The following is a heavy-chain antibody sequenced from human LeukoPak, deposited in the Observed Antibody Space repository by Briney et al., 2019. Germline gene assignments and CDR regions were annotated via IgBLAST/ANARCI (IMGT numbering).Heavy chain of an antibody. V-gene: IGHV1-46*01. J-gene: IGHJ4*02. D-gene: IGHD2-21*01. Sequence: ASVKVSCKASGYTFTGYYMHWVRQAPGQGLEWMGIINPSGGSTSYAQKFQGRVTMTRDTSTSTVYMELSSLRSEDTAVYYCARDLGEDLFFDYWGQGTLVTVSS. CDR1: GYTFTGYY. CDR2: INPSGGST. CDR3: ARDLGEDLFFDY.